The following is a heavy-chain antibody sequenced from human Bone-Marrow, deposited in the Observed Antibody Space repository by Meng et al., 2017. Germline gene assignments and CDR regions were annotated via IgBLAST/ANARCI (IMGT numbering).Heavy chain of an antibody. D-gene: IGHD6-19*01. CDR1: GYSISSGYY. J-gene: IGHJ4*02. CDR2: IYHSGST. V-gene: IGHV4-38-2*02. CDR3: ATIKGAGYSSAGGGVDY. Sequence: SETLSLTCTVSGYSISSGYYWGWIRQPPGKGLEWIGSIYHSGSTYYNPSLKSRVTISVDTSKNQISLKLSSVTAADTAVYYCATIKGAGYSSAGGGVDYWGQGTRVTCCS.